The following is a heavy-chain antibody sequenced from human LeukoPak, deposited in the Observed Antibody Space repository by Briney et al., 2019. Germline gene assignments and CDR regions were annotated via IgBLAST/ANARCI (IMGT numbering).Heavy chain of an antibody. D-gene: IGHD2-2*01. V-gene: IGHV3-30*02. CDR2: IWYGGSNK. CDR1: GFTFSSYG. Sequence: PGGSLRLSCAASGFTFSSYGMHWVRQAPGKGLEWVAVIWYGGSNKYYADSVKGRFTISRDNSKNTLYLQMNSLRAEDTAVYYCAKEYQLLHYYYYGMDVWGQGTTVTVSS. CDR3: AKEYQLLHYYYYGMDV. J-gene: IGHJ6*02.